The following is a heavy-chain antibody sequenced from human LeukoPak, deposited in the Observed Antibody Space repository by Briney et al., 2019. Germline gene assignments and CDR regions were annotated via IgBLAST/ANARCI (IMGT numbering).Heavy chain of an antibody. CDR3: ARVMKIRDFWSGYYYRWFDP. D-gene: IGHD3-3*01. CDR1: GGSFSGYY. Sequence: SETLSLTCAVYGGSFSGYYWSWIRQPPGKGLEWIGEINHSGSTNYNPSLKSRVTISVDTSKNQFSLKLSSVTAADTAVYYCARVMKIRDFWSGYYYRWFDPWGQGTLVTVSS. V-gene: IGHV4-34*01. CDR2: INHSGST. J-gene: IGHJ5*02.